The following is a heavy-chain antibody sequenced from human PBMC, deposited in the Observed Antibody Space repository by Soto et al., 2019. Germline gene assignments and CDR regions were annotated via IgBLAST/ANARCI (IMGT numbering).Heavy chain of an antibody. CDR2: IYYTGST. V-gene: IGHV4-31*03. J-gene: IGHJ2*01. D-gene: IGHD2-8*01. Sequence: QVQLQESGPGLVKPSQTLSLTCTVSGVSITTGGYYWSWIRQRPGKGLKWIGYIYYTGSTYYNPSLMSRVAISLDTSKNQFSLKLRSVTAADTAVYYCARGLRPNGDPGYWLFEPWGRGTLVTVSS. CDR1: GVSITTGGYY. CDR3: ARGLRPNGDPGYWLFEP.